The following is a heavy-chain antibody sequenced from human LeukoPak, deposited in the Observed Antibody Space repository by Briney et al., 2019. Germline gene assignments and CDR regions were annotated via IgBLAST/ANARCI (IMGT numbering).Heavy chain of an antibody. V-gene: IGHV3-23*01. Sequence: GGSLRLSCAASGFTFSSYDMHWVRQATGKGLEWVSAISGSGGSTYYADSVKGRFTISRDNSKNTLYLQMNSLRAEDTAVYYCAKYCSSTSCHGALDYWGQGTLVTVSS. CDR1: GFTFSSYD. J-gene: IGHJ4*02. D-gene: IGHD2-2*01. CDR3: AKYCSSTSCHGALDY. CDR2: ISGSGGST.